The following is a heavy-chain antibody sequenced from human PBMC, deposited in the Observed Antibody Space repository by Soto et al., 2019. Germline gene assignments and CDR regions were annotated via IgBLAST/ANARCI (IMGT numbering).Heavy chain of an antibody. CDR3: ARNVDWLDP. CDR1: GYTFTRYA. J-gene: IGHJ5*02. Sequence: ASVKVSCKASGYTFTRYAMHWVRQAPGQGLEWMGWINTGNGNTHYPQKFQGRVTFTRDASATTAYMELTSLTSEDTAVYYCARNVDWLDPWGQGTLVTVSS. CDR2: INTGNGNT. V-gene: IGHV1-3*04.